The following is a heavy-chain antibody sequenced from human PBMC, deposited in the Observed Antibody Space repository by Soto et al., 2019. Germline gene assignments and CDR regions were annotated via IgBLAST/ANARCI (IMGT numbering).Heavy chain of an antibody. CDR2: ISAYNGNT. CDR1: GYTFTSYG. Sequence: ASVKVSCKASGYTFTSYGISWVRQAPGQGLEWMGWISAYNGNTNYAQKLQGRVTMTTDTSISTAYMELSSLRSEDTAVYYCARGMEVFWGTFLPWGQGTLVTVPQ. D-gene: IGHD3-16*01. CDR3: ARGMEVFWGTFLP. J-gene: IGHJ5*02. V-gene: IGHV1-18*01.